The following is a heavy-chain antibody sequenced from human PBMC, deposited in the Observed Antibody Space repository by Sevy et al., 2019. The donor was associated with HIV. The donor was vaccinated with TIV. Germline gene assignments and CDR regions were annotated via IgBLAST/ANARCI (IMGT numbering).Heavy chain of an antibody. CDR1: GFTFSSYD. J-gene: IGHJ6*02. D-gene: IGHD3-10*01. V-gene: IGHV3-13*01. CDR2: IGTAGDT. Sequence: GGSLRLSCAASGFTFSSYDMHWVRQATGNGLEWVSTIGTAGDTYYPGSVKGRFTISRENAKNSLYLQMNSLRAGDTAVYYCARAPPYGSGQNPYYQYGMDVWGQRTTVTVSS. CDR3: ARAPPYGSGQNPYYQYGMDV.